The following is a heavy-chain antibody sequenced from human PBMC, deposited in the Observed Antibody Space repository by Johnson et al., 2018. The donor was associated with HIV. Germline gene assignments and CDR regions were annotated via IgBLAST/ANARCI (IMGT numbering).Heavy chain of an antibody. D-gene: IGHD1-14*01. CDR3: AKDQGGTDNLGAFDS. CDR1: GFTFSSYA. J-gene: IGHJ3*01. CDR2: VLYDGRKK. Sequence: QVQVLESGGGVVQPGGSLRLSCAASGFTFSSYAFHWVRQAPGKGLEWVALVLYDGRKKYYVESVQGRFNISRDNSRNTLHLQMNSLRPEDTALYYCAKDQGGTDNLGAFDSWGQGTMVNVSS. V-gene: IGHV3-30*02.